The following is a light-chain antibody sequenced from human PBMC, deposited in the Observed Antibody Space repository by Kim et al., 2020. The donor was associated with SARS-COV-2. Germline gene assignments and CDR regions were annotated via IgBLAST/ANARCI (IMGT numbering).Light chain of an antibody. V-gene: IGLV3-9*01. Sequence: VALGQTTSITGGGDNIGSESVHWYQVKPGQAPVLLIDRDFYRPSGIPGRFSGSNSGNTASLTISRAQGGDEADYYCQVWDTTSVLFGGGTQLTVL. CDR2: RDF. CDR1: NIGSES. J-gene: IGLJ2*01. CDR3: QVWDTTSVL.